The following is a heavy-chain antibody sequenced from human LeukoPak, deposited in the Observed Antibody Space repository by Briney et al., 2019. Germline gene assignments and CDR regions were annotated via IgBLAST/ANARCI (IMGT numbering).Heavy chain of an antibody. J-gene: IGHJ4*02. CDR3: AKVTSQLWFDY. D-gene: IGHD5-18*01. Sequence: GGSLRLSCAASGFTFSNYAMSWVRQAPGKGLEWVSAIRGSGDSTFYADSVKGRITISRDNSKNTLYLQMNSLRAEDTAVYYCAKVTSQLWFDYWGQGTLVTVSS. CDR1: GFTFSNYA. CDR2: IRGSGDST. V-gene: IGHV3-23*01.